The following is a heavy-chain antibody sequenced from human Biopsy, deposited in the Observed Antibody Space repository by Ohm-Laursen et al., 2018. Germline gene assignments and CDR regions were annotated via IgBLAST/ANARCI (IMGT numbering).Heavy chain of an antibody. Sequence: SDTLSPTCAVSGGSISSFYWTWIRQPPGKGPEWIGDISDSGSTNYKPSLKSRVIISVDTSKNQFSLNLSSVTAADTAVYYCARRGSGGRSFDHWGQGTLVTVSS. CDR1: GGSISSFY. CDR2: ISDSGST. CDR3: ARRGSGGRSFDH. J-gene: IGHJ4*02. V-gene: IGHV4-59*08. D-gene: IGHD2-15*01.